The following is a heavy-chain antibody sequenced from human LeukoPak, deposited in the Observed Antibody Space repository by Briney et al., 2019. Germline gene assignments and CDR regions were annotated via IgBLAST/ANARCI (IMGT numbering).Heavy chain of an antibody. CDR3: ARVKPYSSGWYLDY. J-gene: IGHJ4*02. V-gene: IGHV4-4*02. CDR1: GGFISSSNW. Sequence: SETLSLTCAVSGGFISSSNWWSWVRQPPGKGLEWIGEIYHSGSTNYNPSLKSRVTISVDKSKNQFSLKLSSVTAADTAVYYCARVKPYSSGWYLDYWGQGTLVTVSS. D-gene: IGHD6-19*01. CDR2: IYHSGST.